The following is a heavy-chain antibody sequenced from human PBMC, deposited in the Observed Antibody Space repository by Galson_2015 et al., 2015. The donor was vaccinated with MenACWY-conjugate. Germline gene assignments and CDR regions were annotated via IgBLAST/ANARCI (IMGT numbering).Heavy chain of an antibody. CDR2: INPSGGST. V-gene: IGHV1-46*01. D-gene: IGHD4-23*01. J-gene: IGHJ4*02. Sequence: SVKVSCKASGYTFTNYYLHWVRQAPGQGLEWMGIINPSGGSTDFAQKFQDRVTMTGDTSTSTVYLELSSLRSEDTAIYYCARAYGGNSVSYFYYWGQGTLLPVSS. CDR1: GYTFTNYY. CDR3: ARAYGGNSVSYFYY.